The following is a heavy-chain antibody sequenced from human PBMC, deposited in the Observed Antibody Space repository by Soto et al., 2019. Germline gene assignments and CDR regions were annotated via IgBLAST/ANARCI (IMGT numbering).Heavy chain of an antibody. Sequence: EVQLVESGGGLVKPGGSLRLSCAASGFTFSNAWMSWVRQAPGKGLEWVGRIKSKTDGGTTDYAAPVKGRFTISRDDSKNTVYLQMNSLKTEDTAVYYCTTHIVVVPAATFDYWGQGTLVTVSS. D-gene: IGHD2-2*01. CDR2: IKSKTDGGTT. CDR3: TTHIVVVPAATFDY. CDR1: GFTFSNAW. J-gene: IGHJ4*02. V-gene: IGHV3-15*01.